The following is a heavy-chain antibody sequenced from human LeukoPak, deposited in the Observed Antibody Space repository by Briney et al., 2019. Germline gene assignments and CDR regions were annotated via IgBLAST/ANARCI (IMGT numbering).Heavy chain of an antibody. CDR1: GGSISSSSYY. D-gene: IGHD3-22*01. V-gene: IGHV4-39*01. CDR2: IYYSGST. CDR3: ARLSVITGVDY. J-gene: IGHJ4*02. Sequence: KPSETLSLTGTVSGGSISSSSYYWGWIRQPPGKGLEWIGRIYYSGSTYYNPSLKSRVTISVDTSKNQFSLTLSSVPAADTAVYYCARLSVITGVDYWGQGTLVTVSS.